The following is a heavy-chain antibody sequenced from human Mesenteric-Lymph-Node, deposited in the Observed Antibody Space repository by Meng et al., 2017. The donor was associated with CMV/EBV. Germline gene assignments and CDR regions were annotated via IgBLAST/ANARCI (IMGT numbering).Heavy chain of an antibody. D-gene: IGHD2-15*01. CDR1: GFTFSSYW. Sequence: GESLKISCAASGFTFSSYWMSWVRQAPGKGLEWVANIKQDGSEKYYVDSVKGRFTISRDNAKNSLYLQMNSLRAEDTAVYYCARVFVGMGGSHPDYWGQGTLVTVSS. CDR2: IKQDGSEK. V-gene: IGHV3-7*01. J-gene: IGHJ4*02. CDR3: ARVFVGMGGSHPDY.